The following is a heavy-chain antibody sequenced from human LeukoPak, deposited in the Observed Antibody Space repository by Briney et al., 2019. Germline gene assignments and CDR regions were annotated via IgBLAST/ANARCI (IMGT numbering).Heavy chain of an antibody. CDR2: IYYSGST. J-gene: IGHJ2*01. Sequence: SETLSLTCTVSGGSISSYYWSWIRQPPGKGLEWIGYIYYSGSTNYNPSLKKRVTISVDTSKNQFSLKLSSVTAADTAVYYCARDRDYDFWSGYYRPYWYFDLWGRGTLVTVSS. V-gene: IGHV4-59*01. CDR3: ARDRDYDFWSGYYRPYWYFDL. CDR1: GGSISSYY. D-gene: IGHD3-3*01.